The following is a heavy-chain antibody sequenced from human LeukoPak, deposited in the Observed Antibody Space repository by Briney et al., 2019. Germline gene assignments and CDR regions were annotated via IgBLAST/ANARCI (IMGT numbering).Heavy chain of an antibody. Sequence: GASVKVSCKASGYTFTSYDINWVRQATGQGLEWMGWMNPNSGNTGYAQKFQGRVTMTRNTSISTAYMELSSLRSEDTAVYYCSRVLTNGDLPGYWGQGTLVTVSS. CDR2: MNPNSGNT. CDR1: GYTFTSYD. V-gene: IGHV1-8*01. J-gene: IGHJ4*02. D-gene: IGHD3-10*01. CDR3: SRVLTNGDLPGY.